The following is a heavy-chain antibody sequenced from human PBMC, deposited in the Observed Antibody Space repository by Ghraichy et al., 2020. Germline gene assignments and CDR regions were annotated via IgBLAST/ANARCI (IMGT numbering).Heavy chain of an antibody. J-gene: IGHJ4*02. Sequence: SQTLSLTCDVYGESFSAYFRSWIRQPPGKGLEWIGEINHGGSTNYNPSLKRRVTISVDTSKNQFSLRLSSVTAADTAVYYCATARYCAGGSCPRYFDSWGQGTLVTVS. CDR1: GESFSAYF. CDR3: ATARYCAGGSCPRYFDS. CDR2: INHGGST. V-gene: IGHV4-34*01. D-gene: IGHD2-15*01.